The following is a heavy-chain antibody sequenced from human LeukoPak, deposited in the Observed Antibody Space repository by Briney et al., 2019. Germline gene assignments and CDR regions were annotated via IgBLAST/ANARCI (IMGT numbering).Heavy chain of an antibody. D-gene: IGHD3-3*01. CDR3: ARDTGVAAPYYYYYYGMDV. Sequence: SVKVSCKASGGTFSSYAISWVRQAPGQGLEWMGRIIPILGIANYAQKFQGRVTITADKSTSAAYMELSSLRSEDTAVYYCARDTGVAAPYYYYYYGMDVWGQGTTVTVSS. CDR2: IIPILGIA. CDR1: GGTFSSYA. V-gene: IGHV1-69*04. J-gene: IGHJ6*02.